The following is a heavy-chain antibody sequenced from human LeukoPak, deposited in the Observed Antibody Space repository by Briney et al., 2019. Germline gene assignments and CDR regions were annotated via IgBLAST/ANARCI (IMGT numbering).Heavy chain of an antibody. CDR2: ISSSSYI. CDR1: GFTFSSYS. V-gene: IGHV3-21*01. D-gene: IGHD4-23*01. J-gene: IGHJ2*01. Sequence: GGSLRLSCAASGFTFSSYSMNWARQAPGKGLEWVSSISSSSYIYYADSVKGRFTISRDNAKNSLYLQMNSLRAEDTAVYYCARDQGLYGGPEYFDLWGRGTLVTVSS. CDR3: ARDQGLYGGPEYFDL.